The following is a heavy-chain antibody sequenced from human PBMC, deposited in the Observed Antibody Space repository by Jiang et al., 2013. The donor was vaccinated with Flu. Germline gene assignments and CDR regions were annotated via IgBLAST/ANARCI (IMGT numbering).Heavy chain of an antibody. J-gene: IGHJ4*02. CDR1: GFTFSSYA. V-gene: IGHV3-23*01. CDR2: ISGSGGST. CDR3: AKFSQLAHYDILTGYSKDDYFDY. D-gene: IGHD3-9*01. Sequence: SGFTFSSYAMSWVRQAPGKGLEWVSAISGSGGSTYYADSVKGRFTISRDNSKNTLYLQMNSLRAEDTAVYYCAKFSQLAHYDILTGYSKDDYFDYWGQGTLVTVSS.